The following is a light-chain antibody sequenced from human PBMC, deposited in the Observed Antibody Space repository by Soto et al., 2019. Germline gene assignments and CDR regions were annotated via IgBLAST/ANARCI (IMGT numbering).Light chain of an antibody. Sequence: EIVMTQSPATLSVSPGERATLSCRASQSIRSNLAWYQQARGQAPRLLIYGATTRATGIPARFSGSGSGTEFTLTISSLQSEDFAVYYCQQYNYWPKTFGQGTEVEIK. CDR1: QSIRSN. CDR2: GAT. V-gene: IGKV3-15*01. CDR3: QQYNYWPKT. J-gene: IGKJ1*01.